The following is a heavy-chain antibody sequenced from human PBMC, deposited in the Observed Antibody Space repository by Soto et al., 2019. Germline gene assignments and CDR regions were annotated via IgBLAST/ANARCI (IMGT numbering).Heavy chain of an antibody. Sequence: ASVKVSCKASGYTFTGYYMHWVLQAPGQGLEWMGWINAGNGNTKYSQKFQGRVTITRDTSASTAYMELSSLRSEDTAVYYCARGLGATDAFDIWGQGTMVTVSS. CDR2: INAGNGNT. CDR1: GYTFTGYY. CDR3: ARGLGATDAFDI. V-gene: IGHV1-3*01. J-gene: IGHJ3*02. D-gene: IGHD1-26*01.